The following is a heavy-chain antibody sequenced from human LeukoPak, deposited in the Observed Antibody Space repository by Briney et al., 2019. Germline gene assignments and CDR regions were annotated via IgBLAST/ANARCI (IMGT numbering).Heavy chain of an antibody. CDR3: ARLGFGESRDY. CDR1: GGSFSGYY. D-gene: IGHD3-10*01. CDR2: INHSGST. Sequence: PSETLSLTCAVYGGSFSGYYWSWIRQPPGKGLEWIGEINHSGSTNYNPSLKSRVTISVDTSKNQFSLKLSSVTAADTAVYYCARLGFGESRDYWGQGTQVTVSS. V-gene: IGHV4-34*01. J-gene: IGHJ4*02.